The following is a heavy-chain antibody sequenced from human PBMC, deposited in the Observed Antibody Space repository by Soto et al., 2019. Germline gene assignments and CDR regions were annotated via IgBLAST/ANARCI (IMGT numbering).Heavy chain of an antibody. D-gene: IGHD2-21*02. CDR3: ARHTARVNWFDP. V-gene: IGHV4-31*03. CDR2: IYYSGST. J-gene: IGHJ5*02. Sequence: QVQLQESGPGLVKPSQTLSLTCTVSGGSISSGGYYWSWIRQHPGKGLEWIGYIYYSGSTYYNPSLKSRVTISVDTSKNQFSLKLRCVTAADTAVYYCARHTARVNWFDPWGQGTLVTVSS. CDR1: GGSISSGGYY.